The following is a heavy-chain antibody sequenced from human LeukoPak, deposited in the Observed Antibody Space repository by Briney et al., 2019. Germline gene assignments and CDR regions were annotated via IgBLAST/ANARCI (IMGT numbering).Heavy chain of an antibody. D-gene: IGHD2-2*01. V-gene: IGHV1-46*01. Sequence: ASVKVSCKASGYTFTSYHMHWVRQAPGQGLEWMGIINPSGGSTSYAQKFQGRVTMTRDTSTSTVYMELSSLRSEDTAVYYCARNYCSSTSCYMPDDYWGQGTLVTVSS. CDR1: GYTFTSYH. J-gene: IGHJ4*02. CDR3: ARNYCSSTSCYMPDDY. CDR2: INPSGGST.